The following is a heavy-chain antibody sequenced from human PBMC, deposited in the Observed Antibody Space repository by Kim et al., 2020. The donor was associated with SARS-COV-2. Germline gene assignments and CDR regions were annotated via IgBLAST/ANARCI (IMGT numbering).Heavy chain of an antibody. D-gene: IGHD5-12*01. CDR3: ARSYGGYDYGDANWFDP. V-gene: IGHV3-72*01. J-gene: IGHJ5*02. Sequence: VKGSFTISRDDSKNSLYLQMNSLKTEDPAVYYCARSYGGYDYGDANWFDPWGQGTLVTVSS.